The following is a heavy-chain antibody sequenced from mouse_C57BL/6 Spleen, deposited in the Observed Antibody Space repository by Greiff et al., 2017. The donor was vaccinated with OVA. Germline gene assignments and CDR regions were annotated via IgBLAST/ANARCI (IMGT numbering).Heavy chain of an antibody. V-gene: IGHV1-72*01. Sequence: QVQLQQPGAELVNPASSFKLSCKASGYTFTSYWMHWVKQRPGRGLEWIGRIDPNSGGTKYNEKFKSKATLTVDKPSSTAYMQLSSLTSEDSAVYYCARDLTVVAHWYFDVWGTGTTVTVSA. CDR3: ARDLTVVAHWYFDV. D-gene: IGHD1-1*01. CDR1: GYTFTSYW. J-gene: IGHJ1*03. CDR2: IDPNSGGT.